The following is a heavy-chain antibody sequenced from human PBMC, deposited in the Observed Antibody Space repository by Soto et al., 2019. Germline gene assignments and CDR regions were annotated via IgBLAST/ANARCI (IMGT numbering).Heavy chain of an antibody. D-gene: IGHD4-17*01. CDR2: ISGSAGST. Sequence: GGSLRLSCAASGFIFSNYAMGWVRQGPGKGLEWVSGISGSAGSTYYADSVKGRFTISRDNSKNTLYLQMTSLRAEDTALYYCAKGDLTVTPPGNDYWGQGTLVTVSS. J-gene: IGHJ4*02. CDR1: GFIFSNYA. CDR3: AKGDLTVTPPGNDY. V-gene: IGHV3-23*01.